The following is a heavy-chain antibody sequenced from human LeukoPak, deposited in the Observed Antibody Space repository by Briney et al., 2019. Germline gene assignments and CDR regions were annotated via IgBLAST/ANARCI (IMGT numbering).Heavy chain of an antibody. CDR3: ARVATYGDYFDY. D-gene: IGHD4-17*01. V-gene: IGHV3-21*01. J-gene: IGHJ4*02. Sequence: GGSLRLSCAASRFTFSRYRMNWVRQAPGKGLEWVSYISSSSTYIYYADSVKGRFTISRDNAKNSLYLQMNSLRAEDTALYYCARVATYGDYFDYWGQGTLVTVSS. CDR2: ISSSSTYI. CDR1: RFTFSRYR.